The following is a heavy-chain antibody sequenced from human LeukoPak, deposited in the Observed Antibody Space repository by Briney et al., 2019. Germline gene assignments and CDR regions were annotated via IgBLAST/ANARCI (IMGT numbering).Heavy chain of an antibody. J-gene: IGHJ4*02. CDR1: GYTFTGYY. D-gene: IGHD3-22*01. V-gene: IGHV1-18*04. CDR2: ISAYNGNT. Sequence: ASVKVSCKASGYTFTGYYMHWVRQAPGQGLEWMGWISAYNGNTNYAQKLQGRVTMTTDTSTSTAYMELRSLRSDDTAVYYCARDPRGGEYYDSSGYSLGYWGQGTLVTVSS. CDR3: ARDPRGGEYYDSSGYSLGY.